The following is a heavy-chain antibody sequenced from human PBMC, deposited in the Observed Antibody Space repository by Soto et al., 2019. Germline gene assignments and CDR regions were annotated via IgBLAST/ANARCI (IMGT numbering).Heavy chain of an antibody. CDR3: ARSGYCSGGSCLNWFDP. CDR2: IIPIFGTA. Sequence: QVQLVQSGAEVKKPGSSVKVSCKASGGTFSSYAISWVRQAPGQGLEWMGGIIPIFGTANYTQKFQGRVTITADESTSTAYMELSSLRSEDTAVYYCARSGYCSGGSCLNWFDPWGQGTLVTVSS. V-gene: IGHV1-69*12. J-gene: IGHJ5*02. CDR1: GGTFSSYA. D-gene: IGHD2-15*01.